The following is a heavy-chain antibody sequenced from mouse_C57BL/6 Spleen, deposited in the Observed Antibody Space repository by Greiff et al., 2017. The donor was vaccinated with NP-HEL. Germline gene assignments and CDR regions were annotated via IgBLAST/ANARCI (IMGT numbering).Heavy chain of an antibody. CDR3: ADYGSSPPWFAY. CDR2: IDPANGNT. CDR1: GFNIKNTY. V-gene: IGHV14-3*01. Sequence: VQLQQSVAELVRPGASVKLSCTASGFNIKNTYMHWVKQRPEQGLEWIGRIDPANGNTKYAPQFQGKATITAEKSSNTAYLQLSSLTSEDTAIYYCADYGSSPPWFAYWGQGTLVTVSA. D-gene: IGHD1-1*01. J-gene: IGHJ3*01.